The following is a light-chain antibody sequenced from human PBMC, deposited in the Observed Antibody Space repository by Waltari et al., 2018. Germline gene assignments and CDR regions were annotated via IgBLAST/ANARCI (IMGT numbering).Light chain of an antibody. V-gene: IGKV4-1*01. Sequence: DIVMTQSPDSLAVSLGERATINCKSSRSVFYGPNNKKYLAWYQQKPGQPPKLLIHWASTRESGVPDRFSGNGSGTDYTLTISSLEAEDVAVYYCQQYYTTPSFGQGTRLEIK. CDR1: RSVFYGPNNKKY. J-gene: IGKJ5*01. CDR3: QQYYTTPS. CDR2: WAS.